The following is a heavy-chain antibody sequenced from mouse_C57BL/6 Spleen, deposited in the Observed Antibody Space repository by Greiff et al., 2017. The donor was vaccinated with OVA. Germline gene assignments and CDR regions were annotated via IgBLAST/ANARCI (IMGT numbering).Heavy chain of an antibody. Sequence: VQLQQPGAELVKPGASVKLSCKASGYTFTSYWMQWVKQRPGQGLEWIGEIDPSDSYTNYNQKFKGKATLTVDTSSSTAYMQLSSLTSEDSAVYYCARPYYYGSSYEFAYWGQGTLVTVSA. CDR2: IDPSDSYT. CDR1: GYTFTSYW. J-gene: IGHJ3*01. D-gene: IGHD1-1*01. V-gene: IGHV1-50*01. CDR3: ARPYYYGSSYEFAY.